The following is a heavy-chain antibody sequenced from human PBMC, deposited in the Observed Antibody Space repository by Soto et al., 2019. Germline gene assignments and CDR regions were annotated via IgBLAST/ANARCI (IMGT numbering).Heavy chain of an antibody. Sequence: QVQLVQSGAEVRKPGASVKVSCKASGYTFNRHYIQWVRQAPGQGLEWMGMIDPSGSDTNSAKKSQGRVTLTSDTSTSTVYMELSSLRSEDTAVYYCAKRRGVGLTRSRFDYWGPGTLVIVSS. J-gene: IGHJ4*02. D-gene: IGHD1-26*01. CDR3: AKRRGVGLTRSRFDY. CDR2: IDPSGSDT. CDR1: GYTFNRHY. V-gene: IGHV1-46*02.